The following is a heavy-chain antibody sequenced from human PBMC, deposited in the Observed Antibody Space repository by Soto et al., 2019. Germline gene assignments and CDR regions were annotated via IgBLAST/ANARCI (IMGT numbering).Heavy chain of an antibody. Sequence: GGSLRLSCAASGFTFSSYWMSWVRQAPGKGLEWVANIKPDGSEKIYVDSVKGRFSISRDNAKNTVYLQMNSLRAEDTAIYYCARDVQFQSFDYWGQGILVTVSS. CDR3: ARDVQFQSFDY. J-gene: IGHJ4*02. CDR2: IKPDGSEK. CDR1: GFTFSSYW. D-gene: IGHD4-4*01. V-gene: IGHV3-7*01.